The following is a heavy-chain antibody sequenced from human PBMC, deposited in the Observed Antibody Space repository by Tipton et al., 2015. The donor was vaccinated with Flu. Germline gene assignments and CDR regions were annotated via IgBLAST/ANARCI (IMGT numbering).Heavy chain of an antibody. J-gene: IGHJ4*02. D-gene: IGHD3-10*01. CDR2: IYHRGNT. CDR1: GYSISSGYY. V-gene: IGHV4-38-2*02. CDR3: ARSDYYVSDHY. Sequence: TLSLTCTVSGYSISSGYYWGWVRQPPGKGLEWIGTIYHRGNTYYNPSLKSRVTISVDTSKNQLSLRLDSVTAADTAVYYCARSDYYVSDHYWGQGTLVTVSS.